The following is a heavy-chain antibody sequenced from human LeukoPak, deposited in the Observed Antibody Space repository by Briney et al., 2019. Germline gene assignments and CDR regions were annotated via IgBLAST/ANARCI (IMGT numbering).Heavy chain of an antibody. CDR2: IYYSGST. V-gene: IGHV4-31*03. D-gene: IGHD3-22*01. J-gene: IGHJ6*02. CDR1: GGSISSGGYY. Sequence: PSETLSLTCTVSGGSISSGGYYWSWIRQHPGKGLEWIGYIYYSGSTYYNPSLKSRVTISVDTSKNQFSLKLSSVTAADTAVYYCARGNPQSMIVLGYGMDVWGQGTTVTVSS. CDR3: ARGNPQSMIVLGYGMDV.